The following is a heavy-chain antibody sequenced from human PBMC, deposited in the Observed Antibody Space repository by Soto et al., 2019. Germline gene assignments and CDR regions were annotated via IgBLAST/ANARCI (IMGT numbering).Heavy chain of an antibody. CDR2: IYHSGST. D-gene: IGHD6-13*01. CDR3: ASNPYIAAAADY. Sequence: QVQLQESGPGLVKPSQTLSLTCTVSGGSISSGDYYWNWIRQPPGKGLEWIGYIYHSGSTFYNPSLKSRVTISGDTSKNQFSLKLSSVTAADTAVYYCASNPYIAAAADYWGQGTLVTVSS. J-gene: IGHJ4*02. CDR1: GGSISSGDYY. V-gene: IGHV4-30-4*01.